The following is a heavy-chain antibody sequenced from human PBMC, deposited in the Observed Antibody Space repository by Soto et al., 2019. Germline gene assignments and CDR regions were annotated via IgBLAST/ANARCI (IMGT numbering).Heavy chain of an antibody. CDR1: GYTFTGYY. D-gene: IGHD6-6*01. CDR2: INPNSGGT. Sequence: ASVKVSCKASGYTFTGYYMHWVRQAPGQGLEWMGWINPNSGGTNYAQKFQGRVTMTRYTSISTAYMELSRLRSDDTAVYYCARDLSPSIAALRGDYYYYGMDVWGQGTTVTVSS. CDR3: ARDLSPSIAALRGDYYYYGMDV. V-gene: IGHV1-2*02. J-gene: IGHJ6*02.